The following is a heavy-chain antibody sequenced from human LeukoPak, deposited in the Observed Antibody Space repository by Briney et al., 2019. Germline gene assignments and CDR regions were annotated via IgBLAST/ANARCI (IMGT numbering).Heavy chain of an antibody. Sequence: PGGSLRLSCVTSGFTFSTYAMSWVRQAPGKGLEWVCSISNTGGFTYHADSMKGRFTISRDNAKNSLYLQMNSLRAEDTAVYYCARVNRRSPPLGLGLGPWGQGTLVTVSS. V-gene: IGHV3-23*01. J-gene: IGHJ5*02. CDR2: ISNTGGFT. CDR1: GFTFSTYA. D-gene: IGHD3-16*01. CDR3: ARVNRRSPPLGLGLGP.